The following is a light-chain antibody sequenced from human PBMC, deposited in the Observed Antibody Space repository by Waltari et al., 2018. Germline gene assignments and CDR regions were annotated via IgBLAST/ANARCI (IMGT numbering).Light chain of an antibody. V-gene: IGKV1-5*03. CDR3: QQYSSSSMFS. Sequence: DIQMTQSPSTLSASVGDRVTITCRASQSISTLLAWFQQKPGNPPKLLIYKTFNLERGVPSRFSGSVSGTEFTLTITSLQPDDFATYYCQQYSSSSMFSFGQGTKLEIK. CDR2: KTF. CDR1: QSISTL. J-gene: IGKJ2*03.